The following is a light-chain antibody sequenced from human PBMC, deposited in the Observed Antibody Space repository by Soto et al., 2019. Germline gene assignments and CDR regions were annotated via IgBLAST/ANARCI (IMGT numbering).Light chain of an antibody. Sequence: QSALTQPASVSGSPGQSITISCTGTSSDVGGYKYVSWYQQHPGKAPKLMIYEVSNRPSGVSNRFSGSKSVNTASLTISGLQAEDEADYYCSSYTSSLYVFGTGTKVTVL. CDR1: SSDVGGYKY. J-gene: IGLJ1*01. V-gene: IGLV2-14*01. CDR3: SSYTSSLYV. CDR2: EVS.